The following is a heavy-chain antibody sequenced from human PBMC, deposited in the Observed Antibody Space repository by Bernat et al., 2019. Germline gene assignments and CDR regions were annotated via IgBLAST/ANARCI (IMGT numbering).Heavy chain of an antibody. Sequence: QLQLQESGPGLVKPSETLSLTCTVSGGSVSSSTYYWGWIRQPPGMGLEWIGSVYYSGSTYYNPSLKSQVTISIDTSKNQFSLRLSSVTAAYTAVYYCARHRLSQAMTMPYRFDPWGQGNLVTVSS. CDR2: VYYSGST. CDR3: ARHRLSQAMTMPYRFDP. V-gene: IGHV4-39*01. D-gene: IGHD4/OR15-4a*01. J-gene: IGHJ5*02. CDR1: GGSVSSSTYY.